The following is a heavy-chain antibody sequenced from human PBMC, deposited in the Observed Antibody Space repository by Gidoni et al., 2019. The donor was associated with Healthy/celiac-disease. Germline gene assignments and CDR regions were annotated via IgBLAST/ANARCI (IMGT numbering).Heavy chain of an antibody. D-gene: IGHD1-26*01. CDR2: ISYDGSNK. J-gene: IGHJ3*02. CDR1: GFPFSSYA. CDR3: ARGEASGTDAFDI. Sequence: QVQLVASGGGVVQPGRSLRPPWGASGFPFSSYAMPWVRQAPGKVLEWVAVISYDGSNKYYADSVNGRFTISRDNSKNTLYLQMNSLRAEDTAVYYCARGEASGTDAFDIWGQGTMVTVSS. V-gene: IGHV3-30-3*01.